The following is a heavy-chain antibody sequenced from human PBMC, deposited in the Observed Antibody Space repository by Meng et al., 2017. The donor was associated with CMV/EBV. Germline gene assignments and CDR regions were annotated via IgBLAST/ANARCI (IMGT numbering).Heavy chain of an antibody. V-gene: IGHV1-69*05. CDR3: ARVSGWYTGGYYYYYGMDV. Sequence: SVKVSCKASGYTFTSYYMHWVRQAPGQGLEWMGGIIPIFGTANYAQKFQGRVTITTDESTSTAYMELSSLRSEDTAVYYCARVSGWYTGGYYYYYGMDVWGQGTTVTVSS. CDR1: GYTFTSYY. CDR2: IIPIFGTA. D-gene: IGHD6-19*01. J-gene: IGHJ6*02.